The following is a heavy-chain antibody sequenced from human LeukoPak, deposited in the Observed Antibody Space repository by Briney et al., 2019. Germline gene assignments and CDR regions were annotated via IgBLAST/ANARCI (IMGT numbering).Heavy chain of an antibody. V-gene: IGHV3-23*01. Sequence: PGGSLRLSCAASGFTFSSYAMSWVRQAPGKGLEWVSAISGSGGSTYYADSVKGRLTISRDNSKNTLYLQMNSLRAEDTAVYYCAKDRSGYSHGDDAFDIWGQGTMVTVSS. CDR1: GFTFSSYA. CDR2: ISGSGGST. D-gene: IGHD5-18*01. CDR3: AKDRSGYSHGDDAFDI. J-gene: IGHJ3*02.